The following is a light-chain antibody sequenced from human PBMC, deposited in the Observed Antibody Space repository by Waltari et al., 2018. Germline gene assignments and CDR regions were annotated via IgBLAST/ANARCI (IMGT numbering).Light chain of an antibody. J-gene: IGKJ2*01. Sequence: DMQITQTPSTPSGSRGARVCITCRASQSIISWLAWHQQKPGKAPKLLIYRASSVDRGVPSRFSGSGSGTEFTLTISSLQADDFAIYYCQQYSSPLYTFGQGTKLDIK. CDR3: QQYSSPLYT. V-gene: IGKV1-5*03. CDR2: RAS. CDR1: QSIISW.